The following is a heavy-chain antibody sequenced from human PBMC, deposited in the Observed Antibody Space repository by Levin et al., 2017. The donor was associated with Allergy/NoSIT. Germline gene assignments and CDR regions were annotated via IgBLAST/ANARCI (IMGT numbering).Heavy chain of an antibody. J-gene: IGHJ3*01. D-gene: IGHD2-15*01. CDR3: AKRGYCSGNTCQSHDAVDV. CDR1: GFQFSLYG. CDR2: IVFDGNDQ. V-gene: IGHV3-30*18. Sequence: GGSLRLSCAASGFQFSLYGMHWVRQAPGKGLEWVALIVFDGNDQYYADSVKGRFTISRDNSKNTLYLQMSSLRENDTAIYYCAKRGYCSGNTCQSHDAVDVWGQGTLVIVSS.